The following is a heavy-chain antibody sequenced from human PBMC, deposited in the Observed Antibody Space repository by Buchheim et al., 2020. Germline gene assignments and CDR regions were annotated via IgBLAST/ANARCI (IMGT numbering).Heavy chain of an antibody. J-gene: IGHJ4*02. Sequence: EVQLLESGGGLVQPGGSLRLSCSASGFTFSSYVMSWVRQAPGKGLEWVSSISDGGGGTYYADSVKGRFTISRDNSKNTLDLQMNSLSAEDTAVYYCANRLSYYFDDWGQGTL. D-gene: IGHD2-15*01. CDR1: GFTFSSYV. CDR2: ISDGGGGT. V-gene: IGHV3-23*01. CDR3: ANRLSYYFDD.